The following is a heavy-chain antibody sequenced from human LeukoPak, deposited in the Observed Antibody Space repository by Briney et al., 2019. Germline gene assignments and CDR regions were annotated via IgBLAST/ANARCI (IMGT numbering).Heavy chain of an antibody. CDR2: TNTDESRT. V-gene: IGHV3-74*01. CDR1: GFTFGDYW. D-gene: IGHD2-21*02. J-gene: IGHJ3*02. Sequence: GGSLRLSCAASGFTFGDYWMHWVRQAPGKGLVWVSRTNTDESRTSYTDSVKGRITISRDNSKKTVYLQMRTLSAEDTAVYYCAKGGASATDAPHGDVVTSTLDGFDIWGQGTMVTVSS. CDR3: AKGGASATDAPHGDVVTSTLDGFDI.